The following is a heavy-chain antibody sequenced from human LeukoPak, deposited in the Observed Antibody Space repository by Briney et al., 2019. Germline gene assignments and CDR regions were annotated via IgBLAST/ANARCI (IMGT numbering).Heavy chain of an antibody. CDR2: IYHSGST. D-gene: IGHD2-15*01. Sequence: PSETLPLTCAVSGGSISSGGYSWSWIRQPPGKGLEWIGYIYHSGSTYYNPSLKSRVTISVDRSKNQFSLKLSSVTAADTAVYYCARYCSGGSCYRDAFDIWGQGTMVTVPS. CDR1: GGSISSGGYS. CDR3: ARYCSGGSCYRDAFDI. J-gene: IGHJ3*02. V-gene: IGHV4-30-2*01.